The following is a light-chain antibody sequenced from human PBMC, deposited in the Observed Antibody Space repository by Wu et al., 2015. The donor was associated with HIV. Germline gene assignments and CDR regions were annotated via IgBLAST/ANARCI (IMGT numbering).Light chain of an antibody. V-gene: IGKV3-20*01. J-gene: IGKJ2*01. CDR1: QSISGNY. CDR3: QQYGISPHTN. Sequence: EIVLTQSPGTLSLSPGERATLSCRASQSISGNYLAYYQQKPGQAPRLLIHGASDRATGIPDKFSGSGSWTDFTLTFTRLEPEDFAVYYCQQYGISPHTNFGQGAKAGH. CDR2: GAS.